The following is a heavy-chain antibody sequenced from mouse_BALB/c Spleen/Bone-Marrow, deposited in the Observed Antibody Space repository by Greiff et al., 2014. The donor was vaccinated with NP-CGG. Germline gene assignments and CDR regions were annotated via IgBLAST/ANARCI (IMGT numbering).Heavy chain of an antibody. CDR3: ATYDGYYFDY. CDR2: ISYSGST. D-gene: IGHD2-3*01. J-gene: IGHJ2*01. Sequence: VQLQQSGPSLVKTSQTLSLTCFVTGDSIPSGYRNWIREFPGDKLEYMGYISYSGSTYYSPSLKSRISITRDTSKNQYYLQLNSVTTEDTATYYCATYDGYYFDYWGQGTTLIVSS. CDR1: GDSIPSGY. V-gene: IGHV3-8*02.